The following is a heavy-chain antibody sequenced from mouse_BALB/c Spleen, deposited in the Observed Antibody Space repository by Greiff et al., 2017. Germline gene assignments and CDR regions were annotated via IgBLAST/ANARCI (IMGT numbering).Heavy chain of an antibody. J-gene: IGHJ3*01. Sequence: VQLQQSGAELARPGASVKLSCKASGYTFTSYWVQWVEQRPGQGLEWIGAIYPGDGDTRYTQKFKGKATLTADKSSSTAYMQLSSLASEDSAVYYCASHYYGSSAFAYWGQGTLVTVSA. D-gene: IGHD1-1*01. CDR1: GYTFTSYW. V-gene: IGHV1-87*01. CDR2: IYPGDGDT. CDR3: ASHYYGSSAFAY.